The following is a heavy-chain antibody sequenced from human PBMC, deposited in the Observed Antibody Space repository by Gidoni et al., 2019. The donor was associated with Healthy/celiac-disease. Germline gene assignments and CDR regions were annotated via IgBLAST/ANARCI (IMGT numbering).Heavy chain of an antibody. D-gene: IGHD3-3*01. Sequence: QVQLVQSGAEVKTPGASVKVSCKASGYTFTGYYMHWVRQAPGQGLEWMGWINPNSGGTNYAQKFQGRVTMTRDTSISTAYMELSRLRSDDTAVYYCARDGLFWSGYYSLNWFDPWGQGTLVTVSS. J-gene: IGHJ5*02. CDR1: GYTFTGYY. CDR2: INPNSGGT. CDR3: ARDGLFWSGYYSLNWFDP. V-gene: IGHV1-2*02.